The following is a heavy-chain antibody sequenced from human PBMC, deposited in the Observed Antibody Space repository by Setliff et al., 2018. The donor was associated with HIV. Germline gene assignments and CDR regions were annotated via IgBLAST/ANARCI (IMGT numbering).Heavy chain of an antibody. CDR3: ARIEASYYFDT. V-gene: IGHV3-11*04. Sequence: KPSETLSLTCTVSGGSISGSSYFWSWIRQAPGKGLEWVSNIGSIGSGGATHYADSVKGRFTISRDNAKNSVYLQMNSLRAEDTAVYYCARIEASYYFDTWGQGTLVTVSS. J-gene: IGHJ4*02. D-gene: IGHD3-10*01. CDR2: IGSIGSGGAT. CDR1: GGSISGSSYF.